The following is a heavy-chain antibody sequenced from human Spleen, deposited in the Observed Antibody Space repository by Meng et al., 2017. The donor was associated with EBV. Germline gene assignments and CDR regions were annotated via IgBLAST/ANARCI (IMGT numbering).Heavy chain of an antibody. CDR2: IWHSGT. Sequence: VRRARVGPGPVGPSGTLSLTLTAPGGSISVDNWWSWVRQPPGKGLEWIVEIWHSGTNYSPSLKSRVTISVDKSKNQFSLNLGFMTAADTAVYYCARDLRPWLGGFDAWGPGTLVTVSS. J-gene: IGHJ5*02. CDR1: GGSISVDNW. CDR3: ARDLRPWLGGFDA. D-gene: IGHD3-10*01. V-gene: IGHV4-4*02.